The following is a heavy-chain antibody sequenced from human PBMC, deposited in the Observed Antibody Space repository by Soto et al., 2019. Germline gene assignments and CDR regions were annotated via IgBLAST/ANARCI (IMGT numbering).Heavy chain of an antibody. CDR3: ASGLTYYYDSSGYYPHY. CDR2: IWYDGSNK. V-gene: IGHV3-33*08. CDR1: GFTFSSYG. J-gene: IGHJ4*02. Sequence: PGGSLRLSCAASGFTFSSYGMHWVRQAPGKGLEWVAVIWYDGSNKYYADSVKGRFTISRDNSKNTLYLQMNSLRAEDTAVYYCASGLTYYYDSSGYYPHYWGQGTLVTVSS. D-gene: IGHD3-22*01.